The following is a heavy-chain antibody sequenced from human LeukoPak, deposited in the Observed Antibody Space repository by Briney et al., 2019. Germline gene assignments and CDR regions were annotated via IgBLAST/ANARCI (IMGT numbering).Heavy chain of an antibody. CDR3: ARVLQGTDC. J-gene: IGHJ4*02. V-gene: IGHV3-66*01. D-gene: IGHD4-11*01. Sequence: QPGGSLRLSCAASGFTFNDYAMRWVRQAPGKGLEWVSVIYSGGSTYYSDSVKGRFTISRHNPKNTLYLQMNSLRGEDTALYYCARVLQGTDCWGQGTLVTVSS. CDR2: IYSGGST. CDR1: GFTFNDYA.